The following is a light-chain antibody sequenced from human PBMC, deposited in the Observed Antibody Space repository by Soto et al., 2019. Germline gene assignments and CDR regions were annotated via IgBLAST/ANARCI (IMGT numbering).Light chain of an antibody. CDR3: QQLFDSPIT. CDR1: QVISTS. V-gene: IGKV1-9*01. CDR2: AAS. J-gene: IGKJ5*01. Sequence: DIQLTQSPSFPSPSIGQSVTITGRASQVISTSLAWYQVKPGKAPKLLIYAASTLESGVPSRFSATVSGTEFSLTITSLQPEDFATYYCQQLFDSPITFGQGTRLEIK.